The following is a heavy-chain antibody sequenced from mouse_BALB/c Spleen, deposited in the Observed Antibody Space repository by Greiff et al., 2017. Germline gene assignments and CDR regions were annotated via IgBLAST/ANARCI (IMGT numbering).Heavy chain of an antibody. J-gene: IGHJ4*01. V-gene: IGHV1-9*01. CDR3: AREEGDDYEEAMDY. D-gene: IGHD2-4*01. Sequence: QVQLQQSGAELMKPGASVKISCKATGYTFSSYWIEWVKQRPGHGLEWIGEILPGSGSTNYNEKFKGKATFTADTSSNTAYMQLSSLTSEDSAVYYCAREEGDDYEEAMDYWGQGTSVTVSS. CDR2: ILPGSGST. CDR1: GYTFSSYW.